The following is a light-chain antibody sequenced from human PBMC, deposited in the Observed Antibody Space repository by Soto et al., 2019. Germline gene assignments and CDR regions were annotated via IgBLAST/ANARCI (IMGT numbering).Light chain of an antibody. Sequence: QSALTQPPSASGSPGQSVTISCTGTSSDVGAYNYVSWYQQEPGKAPKLMIYVVNKRPSGVPDRFSGSKSGNTASLTVSGLRAADEADYFCSSYAGGNNIMVFGGGTKLTVL. CDR2: VVN. V-gene: IGLV2-8*01. J-gene: IGLJ2*01. CDR1: SSDVGAYNY. CDR3: SSYAGGNNIMV.